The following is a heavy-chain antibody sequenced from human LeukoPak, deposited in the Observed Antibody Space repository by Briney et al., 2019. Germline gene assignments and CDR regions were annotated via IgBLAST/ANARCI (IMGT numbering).Heavy chain of an antibody. D-gene: IGHD6-13*01. CDR1: GFTFSSYG. V-gene: IGHV3-23*01. CDR3: ARNLGIPGVDY. J-gene: IGHJ4*02. CDR2: ISGSGGST. Sequence: GGSLRLSCAASGFTFSSYGMSWVRQAPGKGLEWVSAISGSGGSTYYADSVQGRFTISRDNAKNSLYLQMNSLRAEDTAVYYCARNLGIPGVDYWGQGTLVTVSS.